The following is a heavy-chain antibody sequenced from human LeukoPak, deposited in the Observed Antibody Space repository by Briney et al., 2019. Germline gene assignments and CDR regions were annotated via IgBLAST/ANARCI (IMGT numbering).Heavy chain of an antibody. CDR1: GFTFSSYG. CDR2: IWYDGSNK. V-gene: IGHV3-33*03. CDR3: ARGDPGFDP. Sequence: GGSLRLSCAASGFTFSSYGMHWVRQAPGKGLEWVAVIWYDGSNKYYADSVKGRFTISRDNAKNSLYLQMNSLRAEDTAVYYCARGDPGFDPWGQGTLVTVSS. J-gene: IGHJ5*02.